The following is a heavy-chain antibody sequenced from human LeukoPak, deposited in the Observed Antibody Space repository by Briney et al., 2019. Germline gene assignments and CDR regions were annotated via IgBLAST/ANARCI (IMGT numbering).Heavy chain of an antibody. CDR2: INHSGST. Sequence: SETLSLTCAVYGGSFSGYYWSWIRQPPGKGLEWIGEINHSGSTNYNTSLKSRVTISVDTSKNQFSLKLSSVTAADTAVYYCARGRRGYSSSWYPYYFDYWGQGTLVTVSS. CDR3: ARGRRGYSSSWYPYYFDY. CDR1: GGSFSGYY. V-gene: IGHV4-34*01. J-gene: IGHJ4*02. D-gene: IGHD6-13*01.